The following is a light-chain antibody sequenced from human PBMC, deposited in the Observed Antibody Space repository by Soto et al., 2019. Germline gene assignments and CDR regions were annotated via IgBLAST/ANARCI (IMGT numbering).Light chain of an antibody. Sequence: QSALTQPASVSGSPGQSITISCTGTSSDVGGYNYVSWYQQHPGKAPKLMIYEVSTRPSGVSNRFSGSKSGNTASLTISGLQTEDEADYYCSSFTSINTGVFGGGTKLTVL. J-gene: IGLJ3*02. CDR1: SSDVGGYNY. V-gene: IGLV2-14*01. CDR2: EVS. CDR3: SSFTSINTGV.